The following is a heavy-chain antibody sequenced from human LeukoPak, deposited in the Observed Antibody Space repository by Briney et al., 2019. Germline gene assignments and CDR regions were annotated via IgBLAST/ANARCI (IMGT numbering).Heavy chain of an antibody. V-gene: IGHV3-72*01. CDR1: GFTFSDYY. CDR2: VRKKTNSCTT. CDR3: VRTNFGDLRLFDY. J-gene: IGHJ4*02. D-gene: IGHD3-16*01. Sequence: GGSLRLSCAASGFTFSDYYMDWVRQAPGKGLEWVGRVRKKTNSCTTEYAASVKGRFTISRDDSKNSLYLQMNSLKTEDTAVYYCVRTNFGDLRLFDYWGQGTLVTVSS.